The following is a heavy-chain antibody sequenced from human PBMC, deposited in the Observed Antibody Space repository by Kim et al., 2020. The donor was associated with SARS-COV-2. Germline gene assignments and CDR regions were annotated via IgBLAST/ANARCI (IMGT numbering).Heavy chain of an antibody. V-gene: IGHV4-30-2*01. Sequence: LQSRLTISVDRSKNQFSLKLSSVTAADTAVYYCARVPFDDSSGPLGYFDYWGQGTLVTVSS. CDR3: ARVPFDDSSGPLGYFDY. D-gene: IGHD3-22*01. J-gene: IGHJ4*02.